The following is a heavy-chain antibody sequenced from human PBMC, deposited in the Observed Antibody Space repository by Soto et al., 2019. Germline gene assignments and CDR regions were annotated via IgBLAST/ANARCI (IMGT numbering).Heavy chain of an antibody. CDR3: ARGIAGSVYGMDV. CDR1: GFTFSSYA. J-gene: IGHJ6*02. CDR2: ISSNGGST. Sequence: PVGSLRLSCAASGFTFSSYAMHWVRQAPGKGLEYVSAISSNGGSTYYANSVKGRFTISRDNSKNTLYLQMGSLRAEDMAVYYCARGIAGSVYGMDVWGQGTTVTVSS. V-gene: IGHV3-64*01. D-gene: IGHD2-15*01.